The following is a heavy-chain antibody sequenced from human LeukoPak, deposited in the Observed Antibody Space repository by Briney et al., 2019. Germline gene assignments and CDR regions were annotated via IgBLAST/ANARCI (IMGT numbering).Heavy chain of an antibody. CDR2: IGTAGDT. CDR3: AREGPYGDFMDV. Sequence: GGSLRLSCAASGFTFSRYDMHWVRQATGKGLEWVSAIGTAGDTYYPGSVKGRFTISRDNAKNSLYLQMNSLRAGDTAVYYCAREGPYGDFMDVWGQGTTVTVSS. V-gene: IGHV3-13*01. D-gene: IGHD4-17*01. CDR1: GFTFSRYD. J-gene: IGHJ6*02.